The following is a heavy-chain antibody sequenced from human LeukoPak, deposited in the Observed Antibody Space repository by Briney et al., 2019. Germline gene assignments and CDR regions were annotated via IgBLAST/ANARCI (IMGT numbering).Heavy chain of an antibody. J-gene: IGHJ6*03. Sequence: PGGSLRLSCAASGFTSNNYNMNWVRQAPGKALEWVSSITSSGTYIFYAHSAKGRFTISRDNAKNSLYLQLDSLGPEDTSVYFCARDPYSGNYGSYYYYYMDVWGKGTTVTVSS. CDR2: ITSSGTYI. CDR1: GFTSNNYN. D-gene: IGHD3-22*01. CDR3: ARDPYSGNYGSYYYYYMDV. V-gene: IGHV3-21*01.